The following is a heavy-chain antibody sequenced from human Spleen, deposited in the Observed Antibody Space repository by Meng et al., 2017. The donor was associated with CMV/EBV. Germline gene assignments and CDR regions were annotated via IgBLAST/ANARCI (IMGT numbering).Heavy chain of an antibody. Sequence: CAVFGGSFSDYHWSWLRQPPGKELEWIREIDHSASTSYNPSLKSRVTISVDTSNDRFSLSLSSVTAADTAVYFCARGRYGFDYYFDFWGQGTLVTVSS. CDR3: ARGRYGFDYYFDF. D-gene: IGHD3-9*01. CDR2: IDHSAST. J-gene: IGHJ4*02. V-gene: IGHV4-34*01. CDR1: GGSFSDYH.